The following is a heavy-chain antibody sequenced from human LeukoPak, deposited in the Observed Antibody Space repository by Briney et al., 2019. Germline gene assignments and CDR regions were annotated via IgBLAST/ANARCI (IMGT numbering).Heavy chain of an antibody. CDR2: INPNSGGT. D-gene: IGHD3-22*01. V-gene: IGHV1-2*02. CDR1: GYTFTDYY. CDR3: ARSYYDSSGPGT. J-gene: IGHJ5*02. Sequence: ASVKVSCKASGYTFTDYYMHWVRQAPGQGLEWMGWINPNSGGTNYAQKFQGRVTMTRDTSISTAYMELSRLRSDDTAVYYCARSYYDSSGPGTWGQGTLVTVSS.